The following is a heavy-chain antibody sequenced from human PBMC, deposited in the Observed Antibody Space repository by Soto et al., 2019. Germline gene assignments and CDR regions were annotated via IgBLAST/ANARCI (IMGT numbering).Heavy chain of an antibody. J-gene: IGHJ6*02. D-gene: IGHD6-25*01. V-gene: IGHV4-39*01. CDR3: ARHLRGSSVWVDV. CDR2: ISYDGNT. CDR1: GGSISTGSYY. Sequence: QLQLRESGPGLVKPSETLSLTCSVSGGSISTGSYYWTWIRQPPGKGLEWIASISYDGNTYYNLSLMRRVXXSXDXXMNQFSLRLSSVTAADTAVYSCARHLRGSSVWVDVWGQGTTVTVSS.